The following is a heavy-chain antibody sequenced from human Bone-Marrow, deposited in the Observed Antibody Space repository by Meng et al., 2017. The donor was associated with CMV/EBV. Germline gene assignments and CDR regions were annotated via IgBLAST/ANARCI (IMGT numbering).Heavy chain of an antibody. Sequence: SVKVSCKASGGTFSSYAISWVRQAPGQGLEWMGGIIPIFGTANYAQKFQGRVTITTDESTSTAYMELSSLRSEDTAVYYCARGTEMATINAYYYAMDVWGQGTTVTVSS. CDR1: GGTFSSYA. V-gene: IGHV1-69*05. CDR3: ARGTEMATINAYYYAMDV. J-gene: IGHJ6*02. CDR2: IIPIFGTA. D-gene: IGHD5-24*01.